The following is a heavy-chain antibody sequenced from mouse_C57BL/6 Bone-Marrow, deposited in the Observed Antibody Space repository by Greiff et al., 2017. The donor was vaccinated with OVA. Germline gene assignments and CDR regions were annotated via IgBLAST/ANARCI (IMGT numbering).Heavy chain of an antibody. J-gene: IGHJ3*01. D-gene: IGHD2-5*01. CDR1: GYTFTSYG. CDR3: ASYYSNYVRFAY. Sequence: QVHLQQSGAELARPGASVKLSCKASGYTFTSYGISWVKQRTGQGLEWIGEIYPRSGNTYYNEKFKGKATLTADKSSSTAYMELRSLTSEDSAVYFCASYYSNYVRFAYWGQGTLVTVSA. CDR2: IYPRSGNT. V-gene: IGHV1-81*01.